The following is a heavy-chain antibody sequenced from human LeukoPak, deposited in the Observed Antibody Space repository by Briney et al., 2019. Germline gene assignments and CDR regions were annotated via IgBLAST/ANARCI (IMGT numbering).Heavy chain of an antibody. D-gene: IGHD4-11*01. CDR3: ARGTTVTTDDY. Sequence: PSETLSLTCTVSGGSISSGSYFWSWIRQSAGRGLEWIGRIDSSGNTNYNPSLKSRVTMSVDTSKNQFSLKLSSVTAADTAVYYCARGTTVTTDDYWGQGTLVTVSS. CDR1: GGSISSGSYF. CDR2: IDSSGNT. J-gene: IGHJ4*02. V-gene: IGHV4-61*02.